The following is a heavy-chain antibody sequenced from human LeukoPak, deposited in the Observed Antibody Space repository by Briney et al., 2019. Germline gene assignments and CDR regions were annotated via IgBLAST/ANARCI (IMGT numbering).Heavy chain of an antibody. CDR2: IIPIFGTA. J-gene: IGHJ4*02. CDR1: GGTFSSYA. V-gene: IGHV1-69*06. Sequence: ASVKVSCKASGGTFSSYAISWVRQAPGQGLEWMGRIIPIFGTANYAQKFQGRVTITADKSTSTAYMELSSLRSEDTAVYYCASQILYSSGWSFDYGGQGTLVTVSS. CDR3: ASQILYSSGWSFDY. D-gene: IGHD6-19*01.